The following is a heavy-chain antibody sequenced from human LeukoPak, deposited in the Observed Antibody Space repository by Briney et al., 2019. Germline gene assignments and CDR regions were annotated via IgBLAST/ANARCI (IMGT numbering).Heavy chain of an antibody. CDR2: VGGSDGST. Sequence: GGSLRLSCAASGFTFSGYAMTWVRQAPEKGLEWVSGVGGSDGSTFYADSVKGRFTISRDNSKNTLYLQMNSLRVEDTAVYYCAKVGGGRIAAAGSHYWGQGTLVTVSS. V-gene: IGHV3-23*01. D-gene: IGHD6-13*01. CDR1: GFTFSGYA. CDR3: AKVGGGRIAAAGSHY. J-gene: IGHJ4*02.